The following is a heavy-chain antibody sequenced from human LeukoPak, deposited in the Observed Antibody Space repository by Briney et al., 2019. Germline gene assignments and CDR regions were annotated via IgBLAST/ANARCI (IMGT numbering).Heavy chain of an antibody. J-gene: IGHJ4*02. Sequence: GESLRLSCAASGFTFRDYYMSWIRQAPGKGLEWVSYFGTGGTPIDYADSVKGRFTISRDDAKSSLYLQMNNVRAEDTAFYYCARIYGGYWGQGALVSVSS. V-gene: IGHV3-11*01. CDR3: ARIYGGY. D-gene: IGHD3-16*01. CDR1: GFTFRDYY. CDR2: FGTGGTPI.